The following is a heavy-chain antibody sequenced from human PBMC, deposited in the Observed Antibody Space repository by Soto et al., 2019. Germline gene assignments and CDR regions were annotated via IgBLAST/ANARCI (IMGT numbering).Heavy chain of an antibody. J-gene: IGHJ4*02. D-gene: IGHD6-19*01. CDR1: GFTFSSYA. CDR3: AKVLAVAGTNGYFAY. CDR2: ISGSGGST. V-gene: IGHV3-23*01. Sequence: EVQLLESGGGLVQPGGSLRLSCAASGFTFSSYAMSWVRQAPGKGLEWVSAISGSGGSTYYADSVKGRFTISRDNSKNTMYLQMNSLRAEDTAVYYCAKVLAVAGTNGYFAYWGQGTLVTVSS.